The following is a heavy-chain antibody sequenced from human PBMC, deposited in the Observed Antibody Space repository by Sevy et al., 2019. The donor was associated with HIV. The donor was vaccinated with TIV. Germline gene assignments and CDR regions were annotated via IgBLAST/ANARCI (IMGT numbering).Heavy chain of an antibody. CDR3: ARQVPSYYYDSSGYYYLNWFDH. J-gene: IGHJ5*02. CDR2: IYPGDSDT. D-gene: IGHD3-22*01. Sequence: GESLKISCKGSGYSFTSYWIGWVRQMPGKGLEWMGIIYPGDSDTRYSPSFQGQVTNSADKSISPAYLQWSSLKASDTAMYYCARQVPSYYYDSSGYYYLNWFDHWGQGTLVTVSS. V-gene: IGHV5-51*01. CDR1: GYSFTSYW.